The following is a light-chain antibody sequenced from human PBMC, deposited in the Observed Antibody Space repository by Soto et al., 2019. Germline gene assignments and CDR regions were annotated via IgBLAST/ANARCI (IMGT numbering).Light chain of an antibody. V-gene: IGKV3-11*01. CDR1: QSVSSY. CDR3: QQRSNWPST. J-gene: IGKJ4*01. Sequence: EIVLTQSPATLSLYPGERATLSCRASQSVSSYLAWYHQKPGQAPRLLIYDASNRATGIPARFSGSGSGTDFTLTITSLEPEDFAVYYCQQRSNWPSTFGGGTKVEIK. CDR2: DAS.